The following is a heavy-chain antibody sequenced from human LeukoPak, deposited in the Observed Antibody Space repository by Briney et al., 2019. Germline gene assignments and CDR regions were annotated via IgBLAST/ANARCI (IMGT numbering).Heavy chain of an antibody. Sequence: GGSLRLSCAASGFTFSSYGIHWVRQAPGKGLEWVTVISNDGSNKYYADSVKGRFTISRDNSKNTVYLQMNSLRGEDTAVYYCAKSGIAAAGQRGYFDYWGQGTLVTVSS. D-gene: IGHD6-13*01. CDR1: GFTFSSYG. CDR3: AKSGIAAAGQRGYFDY. CDR2: ISNDGSNK. V-gene: IGHV3-30*18. J-gene: IGHJ4*02.